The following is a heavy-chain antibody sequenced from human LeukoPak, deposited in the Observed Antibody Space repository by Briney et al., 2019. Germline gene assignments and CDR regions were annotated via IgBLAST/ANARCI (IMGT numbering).Heavy chain of an antibody. D-gene: IGHD3-22*01. CDR3: ARADLVGDYDSSGYLH. CDR1: GGSISSYY. J-gene: IGHJ4*02. V-gene: IGHV4-4*07. CDR2: MYSSGST. Sequence: SETLSLTCNVSGGSISSYYWSWIRQPAGKGLEWIGRMYSSGSTNYNPSLKSRVTMSVDTSKNQFSLKLSSVTAADTAVYYCARADLVGDYDSSGYLHWGQGTLVTVSS.